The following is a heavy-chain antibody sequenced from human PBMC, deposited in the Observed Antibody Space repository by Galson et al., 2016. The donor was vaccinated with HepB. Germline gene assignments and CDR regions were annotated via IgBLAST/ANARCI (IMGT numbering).Heavy chain of an antibody. J-gene: IGHJ4*02. V-gene: IGHV1-18*01. CDR1: GYSFSTYG. D-gene: IGHD7-27*01. Sequence: SVKVSCKASGYSFSTYGISWLRQTPGQGLEWMAWISGYNGDTKYAQKLQGRVTLTTDTSTNTAYMELRSLRYDNTAVYFCARVGPLGSYDYWGQGTLVTVSS. CDR3: ARVGPLGSYDY. CDR2: ISGYNGDT.